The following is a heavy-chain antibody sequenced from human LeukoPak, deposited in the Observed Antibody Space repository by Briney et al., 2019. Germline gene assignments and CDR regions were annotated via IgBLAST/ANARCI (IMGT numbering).Heavy chain of an antibody. CDR3: AKDHGSSGSDY. Sequence: GGSLRLSCAASGFTFSSYAMHWVRQAPGKGLEYVSAISSNGGSTYYANSVKGRFTISRDNSKNTLYLQMNSLRAEDTAVYYCAKDHGSSGSDYWGQGTLVTVSS. D-gene: IGHD3-22*01. CDR2: ISSNGGST. V-gene: IGHV3-64*01. J-gene: IGHJ4*02. CDR1: GFTFSSYA.